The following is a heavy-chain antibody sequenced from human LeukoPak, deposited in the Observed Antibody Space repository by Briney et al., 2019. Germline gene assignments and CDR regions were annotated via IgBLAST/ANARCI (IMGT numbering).Heavy chain of an antibody. CDR1: GGSFSGYY. Sequence: SETLSLTCAVSGGSFSGYYWSWIRQPPGKGLEWIGEINHSGSTNYNPSLKSRVTISVDTSKNQFSLKLSSVTAADTAVYYCARTPRYYYDSSGYHQFDYWGQGTLVTVSS. CDR2: INHSGST. J-gene: IGHJ4*02. CDR3: ARTPRYYYDSSGYHQFDY. V-gene: IGHV4-34*01. D-gene: IGHD3-22*01.